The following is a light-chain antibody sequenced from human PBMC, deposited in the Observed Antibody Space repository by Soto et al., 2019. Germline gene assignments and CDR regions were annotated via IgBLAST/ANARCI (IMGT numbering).Light chain of an antibody. J-gene: IGLJ1*01. Sequence: QSVLTQPASVSGSPGQSITISCTGTSSDIGAYNYVSWYQQRPGKAPKLIIYEVINRPSAVSNRFSGSKSGNTASLTISGLQAEDEAHYYCCSYISSSTPYLFGTGTKLTVL. CDR3: CSYISSSTPYL. CDR2: EVI. CDR1: SSDIGAYNY. V-gene: IGLV2-14*01.